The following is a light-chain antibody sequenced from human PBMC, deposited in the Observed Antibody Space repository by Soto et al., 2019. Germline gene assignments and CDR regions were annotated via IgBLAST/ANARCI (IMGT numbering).Light chain of an antibody. CDR1: SSDIGSYNY. CDR3: SSYGGSSTL. Sequence: QSALTQPASLSGSPGQSITISCTGTSSDIGSYNYVSWYQQHPGKALKLMIFDVSYRSLGISDRFSGSKSGNTASLTISGLQPEDEADYYCSSYGGSSTLFGGGTKLTVL. V-gene: IGLV2-14*03. CDR2: DVS. J-gene: IGLJ3*02.